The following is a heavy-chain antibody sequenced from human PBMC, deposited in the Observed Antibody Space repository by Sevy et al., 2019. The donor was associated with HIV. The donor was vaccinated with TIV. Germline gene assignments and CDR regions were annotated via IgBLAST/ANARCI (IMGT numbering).Heavy chain of an antibody. V-gene: IGHV3-21*01. CDR3: ASVSAYYMDV. CDR1: GFIFSSSS. Sequence: GGSLRLSCAASGFIFSSSSMNWVRQAPGKGLEWVSSISTRSSYIYYVDSVKGRFTISRDNARNSLYLQMNSPRAEDTAVYFCASVSAYYMDVWGKGTTVTVSS. J-gene: IGHJ6*03. CDR2: ISTRSSYI.